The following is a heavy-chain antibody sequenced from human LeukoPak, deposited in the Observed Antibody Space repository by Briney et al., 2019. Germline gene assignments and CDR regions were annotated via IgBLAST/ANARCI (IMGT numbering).Heavy chain of an antibody. CDR2: IYYSGST. D-gene: IGHD3-22*01. Sequence: SETLSLTCTVSGGSITIYYWSWIRQPPGKGLEWIGTIYYSGSTNYSPSLKSRVTISIDTSKNQFSLKLTSVTAADTAVYYCARGFADSSGYCLSYFLYWSRGTLVTVSS. J-gene: IGHJ4*02. CDR1: GGSITIYY. V-gene: IGHV4-59*01. CDR3: ARGFADSSGYCLSYFLY.